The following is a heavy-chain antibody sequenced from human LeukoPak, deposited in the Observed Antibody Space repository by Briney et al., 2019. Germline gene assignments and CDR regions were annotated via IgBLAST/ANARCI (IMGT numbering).Heavy chain of an antibody. Sequence: GGSLRLSCAASGFTFSSYGMHWVRQAPGKGLEWVAFIRYDGSNKYYADSVKGRFTISRDNSKNTLYLQMNSLRAEDTAVYYCAKEGYRSSTSCLDYWGQGTLVTVSS. J-gene: IGHJ4*02. CDR1: GFTFSSYG. V-gene: IGHV3-30*02. CDR3: AKEGYRSSTSCLDY. CDR2: IRYDGSNK. D-gene: IGHD2-2*01.